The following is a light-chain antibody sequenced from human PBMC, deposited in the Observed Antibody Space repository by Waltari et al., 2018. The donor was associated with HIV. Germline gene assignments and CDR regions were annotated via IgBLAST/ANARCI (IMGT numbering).Light chain of an antibody. Sequence: SYELTQTPSVSVSTGQTATLSSSRGPLPKKHSSWYGQKPGQDPVLIIYKDIERPSGIPERISGSRSGTGVTLTISDVQAEDEGDYYCQSTDHDGTWVFGGGTKLTV. CDR1: PLPKKH. CDR3: QSTDHDGTWV. V-gene: IGLV3-25*03. CDR2: KDI. J-gene: IGLJ3*02.